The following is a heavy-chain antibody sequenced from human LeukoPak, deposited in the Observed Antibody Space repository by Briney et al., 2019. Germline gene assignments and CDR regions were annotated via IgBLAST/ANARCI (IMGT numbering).Heavy chain of an antibody. CDR1: GFTFSSYW. V-gene: IGHV3-21*01. Sequence: GGSLRLSCAASGFTFSSYWMSWVRQAPRKGLEWVSSISSRSNDIYYLDSVKGRFTISRDNARNSLFLQMNSLRGEDTAVYYCARYVYDSSGYSSQYWGQGTLVTVSS. CDR3: ARYVYDSSGYSSQY. CDR2: ISSRSNDI. D-gene: IGHD3-22*01. J-gene: IGHJ4*02.